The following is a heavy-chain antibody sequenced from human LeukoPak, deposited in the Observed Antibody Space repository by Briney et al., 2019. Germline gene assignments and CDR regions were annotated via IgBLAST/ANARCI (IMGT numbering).Heavy chain of an antibody. CDR2: ISGSGGST. Sequence: TGGSLRLSCAASGFTFSSYAMSWVRQAPGKGLEWVSAISGSGGSTYYADSVKGRFTISRDNSKNTLYLQMNSLRAEDTAVYYCAKPREIQLLYQYFQHWGQGTLVTVSS. J-gene: IGHJ1*01. V-gene: IGHV3-23*01. D-gene: IGHD2-2*02. CDR1: GFTFSSYA. CDR3: AKPREIQLLYQYFQH.